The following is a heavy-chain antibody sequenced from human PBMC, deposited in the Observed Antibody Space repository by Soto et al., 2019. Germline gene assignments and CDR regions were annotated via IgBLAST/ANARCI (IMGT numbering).Heavy chain of an antibody. J-gene: IGHJ4*02. CDR3: AKNWDTTFSSSSH. CDR2: ISGSGGST. Sequence: EVQLLESGGGLVQPWGSLRLSCAASGFTFTTYAMTWVRRAPGKGLEWVSAISGSGGSTHYADSVKGRFTISRDSSKNTVFLQMNSLRAEDTAVYYCAKNWDTTFSSSSHWGQGTLVTVSS. V-gene: IGHV3-23*01. CDR1: GFTFTTYA. D-gene: IGHD6-6*01.